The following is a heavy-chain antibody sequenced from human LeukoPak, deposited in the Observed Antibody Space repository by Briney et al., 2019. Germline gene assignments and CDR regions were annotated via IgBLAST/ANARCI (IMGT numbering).Heavy chain of an antibody. CDR2: IWYDGSNK. CDR1: GFTFSSYG. D-gene: IGHD3-3*01. Sequence: PGRSLRLSCAASGFTFSSYGMHWVRQAPAKGLEWVAVIWYDGSNKYYADSVQGRFTISRDNSKNTVYLQMNSLRAEDTAVYYCAKSYYDFWSGYYTGAAFDIWGQGTMVTVSS. V-gene: IGHV3-33*06. CDR3: AKSYYDFWSGYYTGAAFDI. J-gene: IGHJ3*02.